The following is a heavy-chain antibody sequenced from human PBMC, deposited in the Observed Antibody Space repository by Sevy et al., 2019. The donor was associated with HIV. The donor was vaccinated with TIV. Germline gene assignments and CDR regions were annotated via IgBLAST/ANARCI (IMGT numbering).Heavy chain of an antibody. Sequence: GGSLRLSCAASGFTFSTYGMHWVRQAPGKGLEWVAFIRYDGSHKYYEDSVKGRFTISRDNSKNKLDLQMNSLRAEDTAVYYCAKDRELLFQSYFDYWGQGILVTVSS. CDR1: GFTFSTYG. V-gene: IGHV3-30*02. J-gene: IGHJ4*02. D-gene: IGHD3-10*01. CDR2: IRYDGSHK. CDR3: AKDRELLFQSYFDY.